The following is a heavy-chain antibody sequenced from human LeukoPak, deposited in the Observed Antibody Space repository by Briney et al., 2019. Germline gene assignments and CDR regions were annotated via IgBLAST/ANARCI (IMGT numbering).Heavy chain of an antibody. CDR3: ARDSSGWSVDY. D-gene: IGHD6-19*01. J-gene: IGHJ4*02. Sequence: GGSLRLSCAASGFTFSDYYMSWIRQAPGKGLEWVSFISSTSSYIKDADSVKGRFTIYRDNAKKSLYLQMNSLRAEDTAVYYCARDSSGWSVDYWGQGTLVTVSS. V-gene: IGHV3-11*05. CDR2: ISSTSSYI. CDR1: GFTFSDYY.